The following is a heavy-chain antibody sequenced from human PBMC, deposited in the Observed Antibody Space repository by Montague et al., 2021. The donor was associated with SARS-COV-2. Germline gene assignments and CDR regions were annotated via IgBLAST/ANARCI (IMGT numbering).Heavy chain of an antibody. CDR2: IYYSGST. Sequence: SETLSLTCTVSGGSISSSSYYWGWIRQPPGKGLEWIGSIYYSGSTYYNPSLKSRATISVDTSKNQFSLKLSSVTAADTAVYYCARAPFMITFGGVITRLRGYYFDYWGQGTLVTVSS. CDR1: GGSISSSSYY. D-gene: IGHD3-16*01. J-gene: IGHJ4*02. V-gene: IGHV4-39*07. CDR3: ARAPFMITFGGVITRLRGYYFDY.